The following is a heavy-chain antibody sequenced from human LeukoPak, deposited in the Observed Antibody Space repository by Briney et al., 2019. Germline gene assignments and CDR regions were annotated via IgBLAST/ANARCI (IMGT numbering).Heavy chain of an antibody. D-gene: IGHD1-14*01. CDR2: INPGGSSI. CDR1: GFTFSSYW. Sequence: GRSLRLSCAASGFTFSSYWMHWVRQVPGKGLVWVARINPGGSSITYADSVKGRFTFSRDNAKNTLYLQMDSLRAEDTGVHYCARSNQADDYWGQGTLVTVSS. CDR3: ARSNQADDY. J-gene: IGHJ4*02. V-gene: IGHV3-74*01.